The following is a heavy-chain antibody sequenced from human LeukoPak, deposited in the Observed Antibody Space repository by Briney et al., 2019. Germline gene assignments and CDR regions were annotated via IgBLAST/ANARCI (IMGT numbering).Heavy chain of an antibody. CDR3: ARDEEVGAPFDY. CDR2: INPSGGST. Sequence: RASVKVSCTASGYTFTSYYMHWVRQAPGQGLEWMGIINPSGGSTSYAQKFQGRVTMTRDTSTSTVHMELSSLRSEDTAVYYCARDEEVGAPFDYWGQGTLVTVSS. CDR1: GYTFTSYY. D-gene: IGHD1-26*01. V-gene: IGHV1-46*01. J-gene: IGHJ4*02.